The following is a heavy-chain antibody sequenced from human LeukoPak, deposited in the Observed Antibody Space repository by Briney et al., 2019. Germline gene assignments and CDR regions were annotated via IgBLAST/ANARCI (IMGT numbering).Heavy chain of an antibody. Sequence: GGSLRLSCAASRFSFSSYGMHWVRQAPGKGLEWVAFIRYDGSNKYCADSVKGRFTISRDNSKNTLYLQMNSLRAEDTAVYYCAKGGYSGYDDDAFDIWGQGTMVTVSS. V-gene: IGHV3-30*02. CDR3: AKGGYSGYDDDAFDI. D-gene: IGHD5-12*01. CDR2: IRYDGSNK. CDR1: RFSFSSYG. J-gene: IGHJ3*02.